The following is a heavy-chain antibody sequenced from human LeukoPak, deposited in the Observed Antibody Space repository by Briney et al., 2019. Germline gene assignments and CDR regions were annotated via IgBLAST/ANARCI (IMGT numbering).Heavy chain of an antibody. CDR3: ARDHAKRGEYCSGGSCYRPDY. V-gene: IGHV1-69*04. Sequence: GASVKVSCKASGGTFSSYAISWVRQAPGQGLEWMGRIIPILGIANYAQKFQGRVTITADKSTSTAYMELRSLRSDDTAVYYCARDHAKRGEYCSGGSCYRPDYWGQGTLVTVSS. D-gene: IGHD2-15*01. CDR1: GGTFSSYA. J-gene: IGHJ4*02. CDR2: IIPILGIA.